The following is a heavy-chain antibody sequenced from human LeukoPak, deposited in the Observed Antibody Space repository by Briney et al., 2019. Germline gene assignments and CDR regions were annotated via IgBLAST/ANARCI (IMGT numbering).Heavy chain of an antibody. Sequence: SETLSLTCTVSGVPISSSYSYWGWIRQPPGMGLEWIGSIYYTGNTYYNASLKSRVTISVDTSKNQFSLKLSSVTAADTAVYYCARERAYYDILPRWFDPWGQGSLVTVSS. CDR1: GVPISSSYSY. V-gene: IGHV4-39*07. CDR3: ARERAYYDILPRWFDP. D-gene: IGHD3-9*01. CDR2: IYYTGNT. J-gene: IGHJ5*02.